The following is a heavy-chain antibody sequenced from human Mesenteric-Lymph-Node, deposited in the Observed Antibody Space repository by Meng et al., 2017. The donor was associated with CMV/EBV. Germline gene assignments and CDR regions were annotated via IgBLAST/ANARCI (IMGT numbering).Heavy chain of an antibody. V-gene: IGHV3-7*01. CDR1: GFTFSSYS. CDR3: AKDIVIVPSANRGMDV. CDR2: INQDGNEI. J-gene: IGHJ6*02. D-gene: IGHD2/OR15-2a*01. Sequence: GESLKISCAASGFTFSSYSMNWVRQAPGKGLEWVANINQDGNEIYYVDSVKGRFTVSRDNAKNSLYLEMNSLRAEDTAVYYCAKDIVIVPSANRGMDVWGQGTTVTVSS.